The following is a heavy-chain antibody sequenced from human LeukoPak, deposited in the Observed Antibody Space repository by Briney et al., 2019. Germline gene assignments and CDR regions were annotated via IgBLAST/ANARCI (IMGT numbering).Heavy chain of an antibody. CDR1: GGSFSGYY. D-gene: IGHD2-8*01. CDR2: INHSGST. Sequence: PSETLSLTCAVYGGSFSGYYWSWIRQPPGKGLEWIGEINHSGSTNYNPSLKSRVTISVDTSKNQFSLKLSSVTAADTAVYYCARRGRYCTNGVCYTGFDYWGQGTLVTVSS. J-gene: IGHJ4*02. V-gene: IGHV4-34*01. CDR3: ARRGRYCTNGVCYTGFDY.